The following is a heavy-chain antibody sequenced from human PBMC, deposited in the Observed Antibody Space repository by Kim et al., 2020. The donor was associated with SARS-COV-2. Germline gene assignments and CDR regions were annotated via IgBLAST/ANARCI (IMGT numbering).Heavy chain of an antibody. J-gene: IGHJ4*02. Sequence: GGSLRLSCAASGFSVSDYYISWVRQAPGKGLEWVSVIYSGGSTYYADSVKGRFTISRDNSKNTLYLQMNSLRAEDTAVYYCARAGSYYPQHYFDYWGQGT. V-gene: IGHV3-66*01. CDR3: ARAGSYYPQHYFDY. CDR2: IYSGGST. D-gene: IGHD1-26*01. CDR1: GFSVSDYY.